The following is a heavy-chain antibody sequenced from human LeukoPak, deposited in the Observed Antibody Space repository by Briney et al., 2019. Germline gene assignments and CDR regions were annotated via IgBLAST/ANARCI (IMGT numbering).Heavy chain of an antibody. J-gene: IGHJ5*02. CDR3: ARDPIFYCSGGSCYSNWFDP. Sequence: PSETLSLTCTVSGGSISSYYWSWIRQPAGKGLEWLGRIYTSGSTNYNPSLKSRVTMSVDTSKNQFSLKLSSVTTAATAVYYCARDPIFYCSGGSCYSNWFDPWGQGTLVTVSS. CDR2: IYTSGST. D-gene: IGHD2-15*01. V-gene: IGHV4-4*07. CDR1: GGSISSYY.